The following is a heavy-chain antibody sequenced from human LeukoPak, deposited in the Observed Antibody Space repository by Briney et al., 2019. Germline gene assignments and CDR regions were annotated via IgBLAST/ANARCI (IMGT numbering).Heavy chain of an antibody. CDR2: ISSSSSYI. CDR3: ARDRGSYRFFDY. J-gene: IGHJ4*02. Sequence: GGSLRLSCAASGFTSSSYSMNWVRQAPGKGLEWVSSISSSSSYIYYADSVKGRFTISRDNAKNSLYLQMNSLRAEDTAVYYCARDRGSYRFFDYWGQGTLVTVSS. V-gene: IGHV3-21*01. CDR1: GFTSSSYS. D-gene: IGHD1-26*01.